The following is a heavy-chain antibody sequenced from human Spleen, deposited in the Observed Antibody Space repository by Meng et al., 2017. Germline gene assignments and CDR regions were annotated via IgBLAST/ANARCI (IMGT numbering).Heavy chain of an antibody. CDR2: MNPNSGNT. Sequence: ASVKVSCKASGYTFTSYDINWVRQATGQGLEWMGWMNPNSGNTGYAQKFQGRVTITRNTSISTAYMELSSLRSEDTAVYYCARDPNSSSWSSNYYYYGMDVWGQGTTVTVSS. D-gene: IGHD6-13*01. CDR3: ARDPNSSSWSSNYYYYGMDV. CDR1: GYTFTSYD. J-gene: IGHJ6*02. V-gene: IGHV1-8*03.